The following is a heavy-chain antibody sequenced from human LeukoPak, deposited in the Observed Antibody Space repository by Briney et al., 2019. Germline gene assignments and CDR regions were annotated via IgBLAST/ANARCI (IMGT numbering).Heavy chain of an antibody. CDR3: ARDLYSYGGFDY. J-gene: IGHJ4*02. Sequence: SETLSLTCTVSGGSISSSSYYWGWIRQPPGKGLEWIGSIYYSGSTYYNPSLKSRVTISVDTSKNQFSLKLSSVTAADTAVYYCARDLYSYGGFDYWGQGTLVTVSS. CDR1: GGSISSSSYY. D-gene: IGHD5-18*01. CDR2: IYYSGST. V-gene: IGHV4-39*07.